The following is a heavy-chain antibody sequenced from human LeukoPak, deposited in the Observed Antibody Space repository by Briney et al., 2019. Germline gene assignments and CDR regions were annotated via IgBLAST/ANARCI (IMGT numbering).Heavy chain of an antibody. Sequence: SGTLSLTCAASGGSISSGDYYWSWIRQPPGKGLEWIGYIYYSGSTYYNPSLKSRVTISVDTSKNQFSLKLSSVTAADTAVYYCARASSMGFRPWLVVPAACDAFDIWGQGTMVTVSS. J-gene: IGHJ3*02. CDR3: ARASSMGFRPWLVVPAACDAFDI. CDR2: IYYSGST. D-gene: IGHD2-2*01. CDR1: GGSISSGDYY. V-gene: IGHV4-30-4*01.